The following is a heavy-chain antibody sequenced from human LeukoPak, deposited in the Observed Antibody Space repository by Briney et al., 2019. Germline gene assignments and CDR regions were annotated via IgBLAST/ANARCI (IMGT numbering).Heavy chain of an antibody. CDR1: GGSISSSSYH. D-gene: IGHD3-22*01. CDR3: ARRGGGNYYDSSGYYVDY. J-gene: IGHJ4*02. V-gene: IGHV4-39*01. CDR2: IYYSGST. Sequence: SETLSLTCTVSGGSISSSSYHWGWIRQPPGKGLEWIGSIYYSGSTYYNPSLKSRVTISVDTSKNQFSLKLSSVTAADTAVYYCARRGGGNYYDSSGYYVDYWGQGALVTVSS.